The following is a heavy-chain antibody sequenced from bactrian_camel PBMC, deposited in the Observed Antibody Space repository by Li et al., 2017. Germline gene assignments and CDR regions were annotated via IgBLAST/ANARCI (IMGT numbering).Heavy chain of an antibody. D-gene: IGHD6*01. V-gene: IGHV3S31*01. Sequence: VQLVESGGGSVQAGGSLRLSCAASGFTFSSYAMSWVRQAPGKGLEWVSLISSSGGSTLYADSVKGRFTISRDNAKNTLFLQMNSLKTEDGAIYYCTTTNSYVDNYWGQGTQVTVSS. CDR3: TTTNSYVDNY. CDR2: ISSSGGST. CDR1: GFTFSSYA. J-gene: IGHJ4*01.